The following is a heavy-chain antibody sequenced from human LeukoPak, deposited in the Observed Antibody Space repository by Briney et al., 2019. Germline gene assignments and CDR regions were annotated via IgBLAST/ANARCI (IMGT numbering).Heavy chain of an antibody. D-gene: IGHD5-12*01. CDR2: IYYSGST. V-gene: IGHV4-39*07. CDR3: ARGRAGAYSGPRFFDY. CDR1: GGSISSSSYY. J-gene: IGHJ4*02. Sequence: SETLSLTCTVSGGSISSSSYYWGWIRQPPGKGLEWIGSIYYSGSTYYNPSLKSRVTISVDTSKNQFSLKLSSVTAADTAVYYCARGRAGAYSGPRFFDYWGQGTLVTVSS.